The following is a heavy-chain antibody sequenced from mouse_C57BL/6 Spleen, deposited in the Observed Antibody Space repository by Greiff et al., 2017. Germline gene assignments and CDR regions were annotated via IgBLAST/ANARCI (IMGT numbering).Heavy chain of an antibody. Sequence: QVQLQQPGAELVRPGSSVKLSCKASGYTFTSYWMHWVKQRPIQGLEWIGNIDPSDSETHYNQKFKDKATLTVDKSSSTAYMQLSSLTSEDSAVYYCAREAAQAFWFAYWGQGTLVTVAA. V-gene: IGHV1-52*01. J-gene: IGHJ3*01. CDR2: IDPSDSET. CDR1: GYTFTSYW. D-gene: IGHD3-2*02. CDR3: AREAAQAFWFAY.